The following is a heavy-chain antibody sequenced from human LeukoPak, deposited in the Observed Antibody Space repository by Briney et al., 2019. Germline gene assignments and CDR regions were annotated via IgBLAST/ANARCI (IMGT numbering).Heavy chain of an antibody. CDR2: ISYDGSNK. V-gene: IGHV3-30*18. D-gene: IGHD3-10*01. CDR1: GFTFSSYG. Sequence: GRSLRLSCAASGFTFSSYGMHWVRQAPGKGLEWVAVISYDGSNKYYADSVKGRFTISRDNSKNTLYLQMNSLRAEDTAVYYCAKETYYYGSGSSYGMDVWGQGTTVTVS. J-gene: IGHJ6*02. CDR3: AKETYYYGSGSSYGMDV.